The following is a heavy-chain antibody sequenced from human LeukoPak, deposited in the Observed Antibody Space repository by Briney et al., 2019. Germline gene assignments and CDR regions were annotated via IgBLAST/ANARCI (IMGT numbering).Heavy chain of an antibody. CDR1: GGSFSGYY. V-gene: IGHV4-34*01. CDR2: INHSGST. J-gene: IGHJ1*01. Sequence: SETLSLTCAVYGGSFSGYYWSWIRQPPGKGLEWIGEINHSGSTYYNTSLKRRVTISVDTSKNQFSLKLSSVTAADTAEYYCAIYCSSSSCYAEGNFQHWGQGTLVTVSS. CDR3: AIYCSSSSCYAEGNFQH. D-gene: IGHD2-2*01.